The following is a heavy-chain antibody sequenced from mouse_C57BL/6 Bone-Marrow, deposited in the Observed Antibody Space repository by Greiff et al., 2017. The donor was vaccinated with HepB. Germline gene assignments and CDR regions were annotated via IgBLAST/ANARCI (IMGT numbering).Heavy chain of an antibody. CDR3: ASYGYDPYYYAMDY. D-gene: IGHD2-2*01. Sequence: VQLQQPGAELVRPGSSVKLSCKASGYTFTSYWMHWVKQRPIQGLEWIGNIDPSDSETHYNQKFKDKATLTVDKSSSTAYMQLSSLTSEDSAVYYCASYGYDPYYYAMDYWGQGTSVTVSS. CDR1: GYTFTSYW. J-gene: IGHJ4*01. CDR2: IDPSDSET. V-gene: IGHV1-52*01.